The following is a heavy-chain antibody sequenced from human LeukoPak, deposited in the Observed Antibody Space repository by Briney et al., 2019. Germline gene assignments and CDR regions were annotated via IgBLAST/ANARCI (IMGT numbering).Heavy chain of an antibody. D-gene: IGHD2-15*01. CDR2: IGGTGAIT. Sequence: GGSLRHSCAASGFTFSNYGMSWVRQAPGKGLEWVSSIGGTGAITYYADSVKGRFTISRDNSKNTLYLQMNSLRAEDTAVYYCAKYEGIGTIYDGMDVWGQGTTVTVSS. CDR1: GFTFSNYG. V-gene: IGHV3-23*01. J-gene: IGHJ6*02. CDR3: AKYEGIGTIYDGMDV.